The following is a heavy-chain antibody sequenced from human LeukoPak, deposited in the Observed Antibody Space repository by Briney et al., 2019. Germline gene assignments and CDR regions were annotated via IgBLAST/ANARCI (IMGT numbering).Heavy chain of an antibody. CDR2: ISWNSGSI. Sequence: PGRSLRLSCAASGFTFNDYAMHWVRQAPGKGLEWVSGISWNSGSIDYADSVKGRFTISRDNAKNSLYLQMNSLRAEDAAAYYCVRARGAGPGAHFDYWGQGTLVTVSS. CDR3: VRARGAGPGAHFDY. CDR1: GFTFNDYA. D-gene: IGHD3-10*01. J-gene: IGHJ4*02. V-gene: IGHV3-9*01.